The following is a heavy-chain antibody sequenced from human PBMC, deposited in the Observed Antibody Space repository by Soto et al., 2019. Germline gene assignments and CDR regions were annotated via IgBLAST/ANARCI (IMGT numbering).Heavy chain of an antibody. J-gene: IGHJ1*01. CDR3: ARDGVGYYDSSGYSAYFQH. CDR2: IWYDGSNK. Sequence: QVQLVESGGGVVQPGRSLRLSCAASGFTFSNYGMHWVRQAPGKGLEWVAVIWYDGSNKYYADSVKGRFTISRDNSKNTLYLQLNSLRADDTAVYYCARDGVGYYDSSGYSAYFQHWGQGTLVTVSS. D-gene: IGHD3-22*01. V-gene: IGHV3-33*01. CDR1: GFTFSNYG.